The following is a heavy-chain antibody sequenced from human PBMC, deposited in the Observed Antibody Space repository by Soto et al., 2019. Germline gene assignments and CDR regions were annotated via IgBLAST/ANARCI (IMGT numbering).Heavy chain of an antibody. V-gene: IGHV1-69*13. D-gene: IGHD6-19*01. Sequence: GASVTVSCKSSVGTFSIYAIIWVRPAPGQGLEWMGGIIPIFGTANYAQKFQGRVTITADESTSTAYMELSSLRSEDTSVYYCARAVAGRPYYFDYWGQGTLVTVSS. J-gene: IGHJ4*02. CDR1: VGTFSIYA. CDR3: ARAVAGRPYYFDY. CDR2: IIPIFGTA.